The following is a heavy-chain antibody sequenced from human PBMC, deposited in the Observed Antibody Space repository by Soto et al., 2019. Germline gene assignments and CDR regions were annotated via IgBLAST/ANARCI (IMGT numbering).Heavy chain of an antibody. CDR2: ICTSSSYI. J-gene: IGHJ5*02. V-gene: IGHV3-21*01. D-gene: IGHD3-16*01. Sequence: PGGSLRLSCAASDVTFSNYVMNWVRQAPGKGLEWVSSICTSSSYIYYADSVKGRFTISRDNARKSLFLQMNSLKVEDTAVYFCARESPGGTRGSWLDPWGQGTLVTVSS. CDR3: ARESPGGTRGSWLDP. CDR1: DVTFSNYV.